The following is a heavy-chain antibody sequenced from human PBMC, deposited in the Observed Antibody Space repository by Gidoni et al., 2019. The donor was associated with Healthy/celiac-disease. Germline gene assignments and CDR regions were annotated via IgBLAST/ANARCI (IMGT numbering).Heavy chain of an antibody. CDR2: ISGSGGST. D-gene: IGHD3-22*01. Sequence: EVQLLESGGGLVQPGGSLRLSCAASGFTFSSYAMSWVRQAPGKGLEWVSAISGSGGSTYYAESVKGRFTISRDNSKNTLYLQMNSLRAEDTAVYYCAKDAYYYDSSGKEDAFDIWGQGTMVTVSS. CDR3: AKDAYYYDSSGKEDAFDI. V-gene: IGHV3-23*01. CDR1: GFTFSSYA. J-gene: IGHJ3*02.